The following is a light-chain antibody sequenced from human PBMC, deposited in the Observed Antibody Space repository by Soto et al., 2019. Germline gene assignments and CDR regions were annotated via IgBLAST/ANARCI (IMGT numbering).Light chain of an antibody. V-gene: IGKV3-20*01. CDR3: QQYGSSLT. Sequence: EVVMPHSPATLYVSPGGRSPLSCRARQGXSSSSLAWYQQKPGKARRLXIYCASSRATVIPDSFSGSGSGTDFTITISRLEPEDVAVYYCQQYGSSLTFGQGTKVDIK. CDR1: QGXSSSS. CDR2: CAS. J-gene: IGKJ1*01.